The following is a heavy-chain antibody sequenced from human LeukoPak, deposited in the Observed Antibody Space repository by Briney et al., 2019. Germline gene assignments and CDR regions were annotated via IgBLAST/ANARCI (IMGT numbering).Heavy chain of an antibody. CDR2: INPNSGGT. D-gene: IGHD2-15*01. CDR1: VYTFTDYY. CDR3: ARGYCSAGSCTLLDY. Sequence: ASVKVSFKASVYTFTDYYMHWVRQAPGQGLEWMGWINPNSGGTNYAQKFQGRVAMARDTSISTAYLELSRLRSDDTAIYYCARGYCSAGSCTLLDYWGQGNLVTVSS. V-gene: IGHV1-2*02. J-gene: IGHJ4*02.